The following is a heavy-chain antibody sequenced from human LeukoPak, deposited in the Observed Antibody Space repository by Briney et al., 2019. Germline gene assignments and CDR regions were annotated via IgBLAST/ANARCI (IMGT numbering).Heavy chain of an antibody. CDR2: ISGNGGNT. CDR3: ARRLQL. V-gene: IGHV3-64*01. Sequence: GGSLRLSCAASGFTFSTYAIHWIRQAPGKGLEFVSAISGNGGNTYYANSVKGRFTISRDNSKNTLYLQMNSLRAEDTAVYYCARRLQLGGQGTLVTVSS. CDR1: GFTFSTYA. D-gene: IGHD5-24*01. J-gene: IGHJ4*02.